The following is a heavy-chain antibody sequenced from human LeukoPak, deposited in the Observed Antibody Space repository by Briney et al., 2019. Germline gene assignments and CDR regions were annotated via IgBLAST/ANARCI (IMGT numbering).Heavy chain of an antibody. V-gene: IGHV1-69*05. CDR1: GGTFSSYA. CDR2: IIPIFGTA. Sequence: SVKVSCKASGGTFSSYAISWVRQAPGQGLEWMGGIIPIFGTANYAQKFQGRVTITTDESTSTAYMELSSLRSEDTAAYYCAREGAAIGFSEYYFDYWGQGTLVTVSS. CDR3: AREGAAIGFSEYYFDY. J-gene: IGHJ4*02. D-gene: IGHD2-2*02.